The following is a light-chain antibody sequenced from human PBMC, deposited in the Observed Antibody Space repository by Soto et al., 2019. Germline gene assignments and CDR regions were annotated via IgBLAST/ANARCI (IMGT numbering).Light chain of an antibody. CDR2: EAS. CDR3: QHRSNWPPT. V-gene: IGKV3D-15*01. CDR1: QSVGSN. Sequence: EVVMTQSPATLPVSLGGRVTLSCRASQSVGSNLAWYQQKPGQPPRLLIYEASNRDTGVPTRFSGSGSGTEFTLTITSVQSEDFAVYYCQHRSNWPPTFGQGTKVEIK. J-gene: IGKJ1*01.